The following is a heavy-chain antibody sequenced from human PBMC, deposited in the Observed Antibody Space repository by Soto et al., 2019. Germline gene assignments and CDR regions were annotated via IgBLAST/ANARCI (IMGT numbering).Heavy chain of an antibody. Sequence: EASVKVSCKASGYTFTGYYMHWVRQAPGQGLEWMGWINPNSGGTNYAQKFQGWVTMTRDTSISTAYMELSRLRSDDTAVYYCARAALYYYYYMDVWGKGTTVTVSS. J-gene: IGHJ6*03. CDR1: GYTFTGYY. CDR2: INPNSGGT. D-gene: IGHD2-15*01. CDR3: ARAALYYYYYMDV. V-gene: IGHV1-2*04.